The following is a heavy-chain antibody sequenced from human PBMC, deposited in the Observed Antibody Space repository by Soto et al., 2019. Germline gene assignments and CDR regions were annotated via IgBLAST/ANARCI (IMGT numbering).Heavy chain of an antibody. CDR3: ARGPRPISTGTGAY. D-gene: IGHD3-10*01. Sequence: QPGGSLRLSCAASGFTFSSYWMSWVRQAPGKGLEWVANIKQDGSEKYYVDSVKGRFTISRDNAKNSLYLQMNSLRAEDTAVYYCARGPRPISTGTGAYWGQGTQVTVSS. J-gene: IGHJ4*02. CDR1: GFTFSSYW. V-gene: IGHV3-7*03. CDR2: IKQDGSEK.